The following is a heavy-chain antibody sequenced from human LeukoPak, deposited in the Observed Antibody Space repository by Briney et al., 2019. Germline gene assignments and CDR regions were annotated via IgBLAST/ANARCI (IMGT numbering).Heavy chain of an antibody. CDR2: INPSGGVT. D-gene: IGHD6-13*01. Sequence: GASVKVSCKASGYTFTSYDINWVRQAPGQGLEWMGIINPSGGVTNYAQKFQGRVTMTRDTSTSTVYMVLNSLRSEDTAVYYCATGSSWFDYWGQGTLVTVSS. CDR1: GYTFTSYD. J-gene: IGHJ4*02. CDR3: ATGSSWFDY. V-gene: IGHV1-46*03.